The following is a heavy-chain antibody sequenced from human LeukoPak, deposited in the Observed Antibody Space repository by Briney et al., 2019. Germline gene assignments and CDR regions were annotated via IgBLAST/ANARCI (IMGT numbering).Heavy chain of an antibody. V-gene: IGHV1-24*01. CDR2: FDPEDGET. Sequence: ASVKVSCKVSGYTLTELSMHWVRQAPGKGREWMGGFDPEDGETIYAQKFQGRVTMTEDTSTDTAYMELSSLRSEDTAVYYCATVGYSSGWLFDYWGQGTLVTVSS. D-gene: IGHD6-19*01. J-gene: IGHJ4*02. CDR1: GYTLTELS. CDR3: ATVGYSSGWLFDY.